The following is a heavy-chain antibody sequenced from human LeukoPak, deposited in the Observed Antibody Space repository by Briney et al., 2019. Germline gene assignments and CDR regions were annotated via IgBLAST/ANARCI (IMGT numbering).Heavy chain of an antibody. CDR2: ISSSGSTI. Sequence: PGGSLRLSCAASGFTFSDYEMNWVRQAPGKGLEWVSYISSSGSTIYYADSVKGRFTISRDNAKNSQYLQMNSLRAEDTAVYCCARNAGGSYNYWGQGTLVTVSS. D-gene: IGHD1-26*01. CDR1: GFTFSDYE. V-gene: IGHV3-48*03. CDR3: ARNAGGSYNY. J-gene: IGHJ4*02.